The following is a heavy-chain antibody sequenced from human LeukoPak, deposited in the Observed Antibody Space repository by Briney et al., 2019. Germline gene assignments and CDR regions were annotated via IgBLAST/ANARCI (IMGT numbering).Heavy chain of an antibody. CDR1: GGSFSGYY. Sequence: PSETLSLTCAVYGGSFSGYYWSWIRQPPGKGLEWIGEINHSGSTNYNPSLKSRVSISVDTSKNQFSLKLSSVTAADTAVYYCARTGPSHYYGSGTSRFDPWGQGTLVTVSS. J-gene: IGHJ5*02. CDR3: ARTGPSHYYGSGTSRFDP. V-gene: IGHV4-34*01. D-gene: IGHD3-10*01. CDR2: INHSGST.